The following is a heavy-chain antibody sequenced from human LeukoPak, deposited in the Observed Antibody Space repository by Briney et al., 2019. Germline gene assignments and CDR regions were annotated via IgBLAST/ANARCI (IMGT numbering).Heavy chain of an antibody. D-gene: IGHD5/OR15-5a*01. V-gene: IGHV4-59*08. CDR3: ARHFSVPYFDY. J-gene: IGHJ4*02. CDR2: IYYSGST. Sequence: SETLSLTCTVSGGSISSYYWSWIRQPPGKGLEWIGYIYYSGSTNYNPSLKSRVTISVDTSKNQFSLRLTSVTAADTAVYYCARHFSVPYFDYWGQGTLVTVSS. CDR1: GGSISSYY.